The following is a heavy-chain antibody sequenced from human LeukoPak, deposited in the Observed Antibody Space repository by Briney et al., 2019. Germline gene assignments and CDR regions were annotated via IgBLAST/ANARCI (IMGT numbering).Heavy chain of an antibody. CDR1: GYTFTSYG. J-gene: IGHJ6*02. CDR3: ARDLNGVTIFGVVIMGMDV. CDR2: ISAYNGNT. D-gene: IGHD3-3*01. V-gene: IGHV1-18*01. Sequence: GASVKVSCKASGYTFTSYGISWVRQAPGQGLEWMGWISAYNGNTNYAQKLQGRVTMTTDTSTSTAYMELRSLRSDDTAVYYCARDLNGVTIFGVVIMGMDVWGQGTTVTVSS.